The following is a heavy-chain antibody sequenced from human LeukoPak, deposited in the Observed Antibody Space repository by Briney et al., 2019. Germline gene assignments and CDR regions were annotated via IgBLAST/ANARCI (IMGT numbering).Heavy chain of an antibody. D-gene: IGHD5-24*01. V-gene: IGHV3-30-3*01. CDR1: GFTFSSYA. J-gene: IGHJ3*02. CDR2: ISYDGSNK. Sequence: GRSLRLSCAASGFTFSSYAMHWVRQAPGKGLEWVAVISYDGSNKYYADSVKGRFTISRDNSKNTLYLHMNSLRAEDTAVYYCARDRWNIWGQGTMVTVSS. CDR3: ARDRWNI.